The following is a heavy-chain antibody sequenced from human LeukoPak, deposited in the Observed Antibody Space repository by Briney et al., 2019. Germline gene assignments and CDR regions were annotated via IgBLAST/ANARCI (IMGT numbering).Heavy chain of an antibody. CDR3: ARTGSSGYFYFDY. V-gene: IGHV3-23*01. CDR2: ISGNGGTT. CDR1: GFTFSSCG. D-gene: IGHD3-22*01. Sequence: GGSLTLSCAASGFTFSSCGKTWVGQAPGRGLEWVSAISGNGGTTYYADSVKGRLTISRDNSKNTLYLQMNSLRAEDTAVYYCARTGSSGYFYFDYWGQGTLVTVSS. J-gene: IGHJ4*02.